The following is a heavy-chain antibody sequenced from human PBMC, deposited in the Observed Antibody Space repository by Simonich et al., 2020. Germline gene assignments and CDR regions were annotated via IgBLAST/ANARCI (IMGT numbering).Heavy chain of an antibody. V-gene: IGHV3-7*01. Sequence: EVQLVESGGGLVPPGGSLRLSCAASGFTFSSYWMSWVRQAPGKGLEWVANIKQDGSEKYYVDSVKGRFTISRDNAKNSLYLQMNSLRAEDTAVYYCARDGLGTAYYYYMDVWGKGTTVTVSS. J-gene: IGHJ6*03. CDR3: ARDGLGTAYYYYMDV. D-gene: IGHD7-27*01. CDR2: IKQDGSEK. CDR1: GFTFSSYW.